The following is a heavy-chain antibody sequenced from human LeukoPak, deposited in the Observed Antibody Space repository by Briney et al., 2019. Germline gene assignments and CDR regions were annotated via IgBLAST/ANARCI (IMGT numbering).Heavy chain of an antibody. D-gene: IGHD1/OR15-1a*01. CDR3: AKDSSDPYGITD. J-gene: IGHJ4*02. Sequence: GGSLRLSCAASGFTFSKYAMSWVRQAPGKGLEWVSAISPSDGNTFYSASVKGRFTISRDNSRNTLSLQMNSLRAEDTALYYCAKDSSDPYGITDWGQGTLVTVSS. CDR2: ISPSDGNT. V-gene: IGHV3-23*01. CDR1: GFTFSKYA.